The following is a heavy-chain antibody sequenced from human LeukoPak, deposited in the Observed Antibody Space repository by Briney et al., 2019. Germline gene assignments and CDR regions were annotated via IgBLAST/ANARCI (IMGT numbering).Heavy chain of an antibody. V-gene: IGHV3-20*04. CDR2: INWNGGST. CDR3: SRVSTIFGVAGGFDY. D-gene: IGHD3-3*01. Sequence: PGGSLRLSCAASGFTFDDYGMSWVRQAPGKGLEWVSGINWNGGSTGYADSVKGRFTISRDNAKNSLYLQMNSLRAEDTAVYYWSRVSTIFGVAGGFDYWGQGTLVTVSS. J-gene: IGHJ4*02. CDR1: GFTFDDYG.